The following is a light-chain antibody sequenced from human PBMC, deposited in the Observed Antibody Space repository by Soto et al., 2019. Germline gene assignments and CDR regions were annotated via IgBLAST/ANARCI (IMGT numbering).Light chain of an antibody. Sequence: DIYMTQSRSCVSASVVDSVIFTCRASQGIGNDLGWYQQKPGKAPKLLIYDASSLESGVPSRFSGSGSGTEFTLTISSLQPDDFATYYCQQYNSYAWTFGQGTKV. CDR1: QGIGND. J-gene: IGKJ1*01. V-gene: IGKV1-17*01. CDR3: QQYNSYAWT. CDR2: DAS.